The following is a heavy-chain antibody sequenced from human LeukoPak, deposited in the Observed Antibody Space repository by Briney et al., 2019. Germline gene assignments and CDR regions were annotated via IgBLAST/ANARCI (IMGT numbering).Heavy chain of an antibody. D-gene: IGHD1-26*01. CDR1: GFTVSTNY. V-gene: IGHV3-53*01. Sequence: GGSLRLSCATSGFTVSTNYISWVRQAPGKGLQWVSVIYSGGSTYYADSVRGRFTISRDNSKNTLYLQMNSLRAEDTAVYYCAKRKWELLSGYFDYWGQGTLVTVSS. J-gene: IGHJ4*02. CDR2: IYSGGST. CDR3: AKRKWELLSGYFDY.